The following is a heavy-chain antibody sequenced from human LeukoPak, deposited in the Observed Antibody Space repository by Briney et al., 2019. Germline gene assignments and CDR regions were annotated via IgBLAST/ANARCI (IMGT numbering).Heavy chain of an antibody. CDR2: ISTNSSHI. J-gene: IGHJ4*02. CDR3: AREGRSTSVWCSGGSCYDFDY. Sequence: PGGSLRLSCEVSGFTFSSYHMNWVRQAPGKGLEWVSSISTNSSHIYYADSVKGRFTISRDNAKNSLYLQMNSLRAEDTAVYYCAREGRSTSVWCSGGSCYDFDYWGQGVLVTVSS. V-gene: IGHV3-21*01. D-gene: IGHD2-15*01. CDR1: GFTFSSYH.